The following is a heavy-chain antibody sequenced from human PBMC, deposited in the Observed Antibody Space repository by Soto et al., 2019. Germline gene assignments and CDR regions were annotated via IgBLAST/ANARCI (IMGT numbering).Heavy chain of an antibody. CDR1: GFTFSGYS. D-gene: IGHD3-3*01. J-gene: IGHJ4*02. V-gene: IGHV3-48*02. CDR3: ARAYDFWSGYYTPTLGYFDY. Sequence: EVQLVESGGGLVQPGGSLRLSCAASGFTFSGYSMNWVRQAPGKGLEWVSYISSSSSTIYYADSVKGRFTISRDNAKNSLYLQMNSLRDEDTAVYYCARAYDFWSGYYTPTLGYFDYWGQGTLVTVSS. CDR2: ISSSSSTI.